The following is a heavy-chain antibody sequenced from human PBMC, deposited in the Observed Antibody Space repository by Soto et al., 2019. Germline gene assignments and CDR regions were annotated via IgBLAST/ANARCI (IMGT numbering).Heavy chain of an antibody. CDR2: ISYDGSNK. J-gene: IGHJ4*02. CDR1: GFTFSSYA. CDR3: ARLISGDYGDYFDY. D-gene: IGHD4-17*01. V-gene: IGHV3-30-3*01. Sequence: GGSLRLSCAASGFTFSSYAMHWVRQAPGKGLEWVAVISYDGSNKYYADSVKGRFTISRDNSKNTLYLQMNSLRAEDTAVYYCARLISGDYGDYFDYWGQGTLVTVS.